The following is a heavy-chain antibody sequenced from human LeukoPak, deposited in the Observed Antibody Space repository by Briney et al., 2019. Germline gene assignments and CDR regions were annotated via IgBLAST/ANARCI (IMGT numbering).Heavy chain of an antibody. CDR1: GFTFSSYS. CDR2: ISSSSSYI. J-gene: IGHJ6*02. D-gene: IGHD1-26*01. CDR3: ARDQWELLSHYYYCGMDV. Sequence: GGSLRLSCAASGFTFSSYSMSWVRQAPGKGLEWVSSISSSSSYIYYADSVKGRFTISRDNAKNSLYLQMNSLRAEDTAVYYCARDQWELLSHYYYCGMDVWGQGTTVTVSS. V-gene: IGHV3-21*01.